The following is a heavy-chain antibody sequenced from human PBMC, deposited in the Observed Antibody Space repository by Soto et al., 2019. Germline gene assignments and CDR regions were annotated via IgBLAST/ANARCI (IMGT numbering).Heavy chain of an antibody. CDR2: ITGNSMYK. CDR1: GFTFDSS. D-gene: IGHD3-16*01. CDR3: AKGDPVILRGSLDL. V-gene: IGHV3-23*01. Sequence: GGSLRLSCAASGFTFDSSMAWIRQAPGRGLECVSIITGNSMYKYYIDSVKGRFTISRDNSKNTLYLQMNSLRVDDTAVYFCAKGDPVILRGSLDLWGQGTTVTVSS. J-gene: IGHJ6*02.